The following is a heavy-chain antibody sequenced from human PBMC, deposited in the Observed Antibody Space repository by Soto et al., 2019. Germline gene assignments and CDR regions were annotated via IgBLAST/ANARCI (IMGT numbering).Heavy chain of an antibody. Sequence: PSETLSLTCIVSAGSISCYFWSWIRQPPGKGLEWIAFVYDSGSTNYNPSLKSRVTASVDTSNNQFSLKLISVTAADTAVYYCARGWSSSWPYWGQGTLVTVSS. V-gene: IGHV4-59*03. J-gene: IGHJ4*02. CDR3: ARGWSSSWPY. CDR1: AGSISCYF. D-gene: IGHD6-13*01. CDR2: VYDSGST.